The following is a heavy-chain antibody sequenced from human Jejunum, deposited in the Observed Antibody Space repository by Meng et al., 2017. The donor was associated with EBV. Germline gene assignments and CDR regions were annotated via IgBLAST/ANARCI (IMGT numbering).Heavy chain of an antibody. CDR3: ARDRHWAFDY. Sequence: QVQVQQPGPGLVKPSQTLSLTCAISGDSVSSNSVAWNWIRQSPSRGLEWLGRTYYRSKWGSDYAVSVKSRIIINADTSKNQYSLQLSSVNPEDTAVYYCARDRHWAFDYWGQGTLVTVSS. CDR1: GDSVSSNSVA. J-gene: IGHJ4*02. V-gene: IGHV6-1*01. CDR2: TYYRSKWGS. D-gene: IGHD7-27*01.